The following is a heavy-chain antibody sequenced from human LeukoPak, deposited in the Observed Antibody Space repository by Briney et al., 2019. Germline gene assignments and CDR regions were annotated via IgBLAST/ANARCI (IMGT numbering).Heavy chain of an antibody. V-gene: IGHV1-3*01. D-gene: IGHD4-23*01. CDR1: GYTFTSYA. CDR3: ARDRKVVTKYYYYYYGMDV. CDR2: INAGNGNT. J-gene: IGHJ6*02. Sequence: ASVKVSCKASGYTFTSYAMHWVRQAPGQRLEWMGWINAGNGNTKYSQRFQGRVTITRDTSASTAYMELSSLRSEDTAVYYCARDRKVVTKYYYYYYGMDVWGQGTTVTVSS.